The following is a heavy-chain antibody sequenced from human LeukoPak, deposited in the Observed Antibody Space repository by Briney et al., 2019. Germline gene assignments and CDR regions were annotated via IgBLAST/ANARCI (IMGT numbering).Heavy chain of an antibody. CDR2: INHSGST. V-gene: IGHV4-34*01. Sequence: SETLSLTCAVYGGSFSGYYWSWLRQPPGKGLEWIGGINHSGSTNYNPSLKSRVTISVDTSKNQFSLKLTSVTAADTAVYYCARGFFSGWYHRGVLYNWGQGTLVTVSS. CDR3: ARGFFSGWYHRGVLYN. J-gene: IGHJ4*02. D-gene: IGHD6-19*01. CDR1: GGSFSGYY.